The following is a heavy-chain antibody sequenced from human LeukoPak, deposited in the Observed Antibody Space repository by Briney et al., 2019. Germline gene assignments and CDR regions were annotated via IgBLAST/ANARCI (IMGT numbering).Heavy chain of an antibody. CDR3: ARRYYYNLGSFPFDF. CDR1: GGPFSGYF. D-gene: IGHD3-10*01. V-gene: IGHV4-34*01. CDR2: IHNSGTT. J-gene: IGHJ4*02. Sequence: PSETLSLTCAVSGGPFSGYFWSWIRQSSGRGREWIGEIHNSGTTNYNPSLNSRATISEDTSKNQFYLNLSSVTAADTAVYYCARRYYYNLGSFPFDFWGQGTLVTVSS.